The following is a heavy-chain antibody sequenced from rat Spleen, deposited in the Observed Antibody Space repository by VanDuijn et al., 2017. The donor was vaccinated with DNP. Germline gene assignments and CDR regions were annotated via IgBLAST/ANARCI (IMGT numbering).Heavy chain of an antibody. CDR2: ISHDGGAT. V-gene: IGHV5-22*01. Sequence: EVRLVESGGGLVQPGRSLKLSCAASGFPFSDYFMAWVRQAPNKGLEWVASISHDGGATYYLDSVKGRFTISRDDAQDTLYLQMNSLRSEDTATYYCAREGDYYDGYGDALDAWGQGTSVTVAS. D-gene: IGHD1-12*03. J-gene: IGHJ4*01. CDR1: GFPFSDYF. CDR3: AREGDYYDGYGDALDA.